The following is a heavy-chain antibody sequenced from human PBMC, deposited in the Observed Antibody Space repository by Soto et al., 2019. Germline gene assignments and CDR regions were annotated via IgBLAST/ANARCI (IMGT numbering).Heavy chain of an antibody. CDR1: GYTFTSYD. J-gene: IGHJ1*01. CDR3: ARGSSYSSSWYMPEYFQH. D-gene: IGHD6-13*01. V-gene: IGHV1-8*01. CDR2: MNPNSGNT. Sequence: QVQLVQSGAEVKKPGASVKVSCKASGYTFTSYDITWVRQATGQGLEWMGWMNPNSGNTGYAQKFQGRVTMTRNTSISRAYMELSSLRSEDTAVYYCARGSSYSSSWYMPEYFQHWGQGTLVTVSS.